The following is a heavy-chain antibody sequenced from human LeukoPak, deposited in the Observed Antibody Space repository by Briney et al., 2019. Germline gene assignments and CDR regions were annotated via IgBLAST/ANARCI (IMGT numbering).Heavy chain of an antibody. D-gene: IGHD4-17*01. Sequence: PGGSLRLSCAASGFTFSSYAMHWVRQAPGKRLEWVAVISYDGSNKYYADSVKGRFTISRDNSKNTLYLQMNSLRAEDTAVYYCAGDYGDYFDYWGQGTLVTVSS. CDR3: AGDYGDYFDY. J-gene: IGHJ4*02. V-gene: IGHV3-30-3*01. CDR2: ISYDGSNK. CDR1: GFTFSSYA.